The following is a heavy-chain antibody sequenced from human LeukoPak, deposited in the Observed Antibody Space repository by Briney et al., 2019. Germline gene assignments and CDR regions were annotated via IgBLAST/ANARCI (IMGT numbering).Heavy chain of an antibody. CDR3: AGSNYDFWSGPRGYLDY. D-gene: IGHD3-3*01. Sequence: GGSLRLSCAASGFTFNSYWMSWVRQAPGKGLEWVANIKQDGTEKYYVDSVKGRFTISRDNAKNSLYLQMNSLRAEDTAVYYCAGSNYDFWSGPRGYLDYWGQGTLVTVSS. J-gene: IGHJ4*02. CDR1: GFTFNSYW. CDR2: IKQDGTEK. V-gene: IGHV3-7*01.